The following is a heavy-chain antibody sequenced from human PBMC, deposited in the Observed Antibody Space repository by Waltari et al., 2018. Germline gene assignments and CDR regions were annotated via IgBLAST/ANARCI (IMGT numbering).Heavy chain of an antibody. J-gene: IGHJ4*02. CDR3: ARVRLQLAAFDY. CDR2: IYSGGST. Sequence: EVQLVESGGGLIQPGGSLRLSCAASGFTVSSNYMSWVRQAPGKGLEWVSVIYSGGSTYYADSGKGRFTISRDNAKNTLYLQMNSLRGEDTAVYYCARVRLQLAAFDYWGQGTLVTVSS. CDR1: GFTVSSNY. D-gene: IGHD6-6*01. V-gene: IGHV3-53*01.